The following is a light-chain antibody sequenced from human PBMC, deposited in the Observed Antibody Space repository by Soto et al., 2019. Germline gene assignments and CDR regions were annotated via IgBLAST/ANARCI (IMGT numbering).Light chain of an antibody. Sequence: EVFFTQSXATLSXXPXXXXTRXXRPSQSVSNFLAWYRQKPGQAPRLLIYDASNRATGIPARFSGSGSGTDFTLTIRSLEPEDFAIYYCQQRTNWPLTTFGHGTRLEIK. CDR3: QQRTNWPLTT. CDR2: DAS. V-gene: IGKV3-11*01. J-gene: IGKJ5*01. CDR1: QSVSNF.